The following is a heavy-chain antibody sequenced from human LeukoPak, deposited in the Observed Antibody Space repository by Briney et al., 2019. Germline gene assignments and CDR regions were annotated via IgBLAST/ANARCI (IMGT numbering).Heavy chain of an antibody. Sequence: GGSLRLSCVVSGFTFSSSWMTWVRQAPGKGLEWVAHIKEDGTEQHYVDSLKGRFTISRDNAKNSVYLQMNSLKAEDTAVYYCARWSSGWEFDYWGQGTLVSVSS. CDR3: ARWSSGWEFDY. CDR1: GFTFSSSW. D-gene: IGHD6-19*01. V-gene: IGHV3-7*05. J-gene: IGHJ4*02. CDR2: IKEDGTEQ.